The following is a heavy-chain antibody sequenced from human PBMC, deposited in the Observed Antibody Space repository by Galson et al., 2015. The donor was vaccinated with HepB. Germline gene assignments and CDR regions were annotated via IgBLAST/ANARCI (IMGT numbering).Heavy chain of an antibody. CDR2: ISYDGSNK. CDR1: GFTFSSYA. CDR3: ARLGWVFISYDGAFDI. Sequence: SLRLSCAASGFTFSSYAMHWVRQAPGKGLEWVAVISYDGSNKYYADSVKGRFTISRDNSKNTLYLQMNSLRAEDTAVYYCARLGWVFISYDGAFDIWGQGTMVTVSS. D-gene: IGHD5-12*01. V-gene: IGHV3-30-3*01. J-gene: IGHJ3*02.